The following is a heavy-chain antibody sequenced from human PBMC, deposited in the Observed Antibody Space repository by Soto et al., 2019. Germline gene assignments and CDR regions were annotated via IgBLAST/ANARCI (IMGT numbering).Heavy chain of an antibody. CDR1: GGSISSSSYY. Sequence: SETLSLTCTVSGGSISSSSYYWGWIRQPPGKGREWIGSIYRTGSTNYNPSLKSRVTISLDKSENQFSLKVTSLTAADTAVYYCASRDPGTSVDYWGQGTLVTVSS. CDR3: ASRDPGTSVDY. D-gene: IGHD1-7*01. CDR2: IYRTGST. V-gene: IGHV4-39*07. J-gene: IGHJ4*02.